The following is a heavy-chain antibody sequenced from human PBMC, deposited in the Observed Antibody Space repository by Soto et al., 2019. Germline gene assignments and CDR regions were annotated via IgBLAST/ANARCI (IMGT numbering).Heavy chain of an antibody. CDR1: GGYISSYY. D-gene: IGHD5-12*01. Sequence: SETLSLTCSLSGGYISSYYWTWIRQSPGKGLEWIGYVFYNGGAYYNPSLKSRVTISLDASKNQFSLKLTSVTAADTAVYFCARQIEMATYYFDYWGQGILVTVS. J-gene: IGHJ4*02. V-gene: IGHV4-59*08. CDR3: ARQIEMATYYFDY. CDR2: VFYNGGA.